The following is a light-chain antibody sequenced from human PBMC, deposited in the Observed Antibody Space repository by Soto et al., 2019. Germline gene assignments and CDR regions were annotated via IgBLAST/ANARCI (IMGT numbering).Light chain of an antibody. CDR1: SSNIGAGYD. CDR2: GDI. CDR3: QSYDSSLSISV. V-gene: IGLV1-40*01. J-gene: IGLJ2*01. Sequence: QSVLTQPPSVSGAPGQRVSISCTGTSSNIGAGYDVHWYQHLPGTAPKLLIFGDINRPSGVPDRFSGSKSGTSASLAITGLQAGDEADYYCQSYDSSLSISVFGGGTQLTVL.